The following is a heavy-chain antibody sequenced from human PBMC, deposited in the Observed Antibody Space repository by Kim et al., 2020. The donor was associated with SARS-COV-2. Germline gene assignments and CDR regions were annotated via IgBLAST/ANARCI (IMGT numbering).Heavy chain of an antibody. V-gene: IGHV1-46*01. D-gene: IGHD2-2*01. Sequence: AQKFQVRVTLTRDTSTSTVYMELSRLRSEDTAVYYCARDRSSTSLYYFDYWGQGTLVTVSS. CDR3: ARDRSSTSLYYFDY. J-gene: IGHJ4*02.